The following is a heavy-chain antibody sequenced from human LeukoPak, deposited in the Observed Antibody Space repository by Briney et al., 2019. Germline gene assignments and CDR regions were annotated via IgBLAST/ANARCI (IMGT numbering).Heavy chain of an antibody. V-gene: IGHV3-74*01. D-gene: IGHD3-10*01. CDR1: GFTFSNYW. CDR2: NRDGSTT. CDR3: ARDRRSGESSEIDF. Sequence: PGGSLRLSCAASGFTFSNYWVHWVRQAPGKGLVWVSRNRDGSTTNYADSVKGRFTVSRDNAKNTLNLQMNSLRAEDTAVYYCARDRRSGESSEIDFWGQGTLVTVSS. J-gene: IGHJ4*02.